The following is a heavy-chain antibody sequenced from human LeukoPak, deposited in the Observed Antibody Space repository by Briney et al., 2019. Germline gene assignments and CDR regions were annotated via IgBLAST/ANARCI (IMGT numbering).Heavy chain of an antibody. D-gene: IGHD2-2*01. J-gene: IGHJ4*02. CDR3: ARGGNCSITTCYAF. CDR2: IIPIFGST. Sequence: SVKVSCKASGGTFSSYAVSWVRQAPGQGLEWMRGIIPIFGSTNYAQKFQGRVTITADDSTGTAYMELSSLTSEDTAVYYCARGGNCSITTCYAFWGQGTLVTVSS. V-gene: IGHV1-69*01. CDR1: GGTFSSYA.